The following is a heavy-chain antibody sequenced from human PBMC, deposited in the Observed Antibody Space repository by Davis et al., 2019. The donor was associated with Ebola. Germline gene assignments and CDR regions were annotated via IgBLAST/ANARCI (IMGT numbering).Heavy chain of an antibody. Sequence: GGSLRLSCAASGFLFHTYAMNWVRQAPGKGLEWVSGISGRGGSTYYADSVKGRFTISRDNSKNTLYLQMNSLRAEDTAVYYCAREVIVAAGLDIPYPDFWGQGTLVTVSS. D-gene: IGHD5-12*01. J-gene: IGHJ4*02. CDR2: ISGRGGST. CDR1: GFLFHTYA. V-gene: IGHV3-23*01. CDR3: AREVIVAAGLDIPYPDF.